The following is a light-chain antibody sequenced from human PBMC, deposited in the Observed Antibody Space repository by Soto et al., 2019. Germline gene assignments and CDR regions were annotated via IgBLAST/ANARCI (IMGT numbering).Light chain of an antibody. J-gene: IGKJ5*01. Sequence: DIQMTQSPSSLSASVGDRVTITFRASQSITDYLNWYQQKPGKAPKLLIYAASTLQNGVPSTLSGSGSGTEFTLTISSLQPEDFGTYYCQQFKSYPITFGQGTRLEIK. CDR3: QQFKSYPIT. CDR1: QSITDY. V-gene: IGKV1-9*01. CDR2: AAS.